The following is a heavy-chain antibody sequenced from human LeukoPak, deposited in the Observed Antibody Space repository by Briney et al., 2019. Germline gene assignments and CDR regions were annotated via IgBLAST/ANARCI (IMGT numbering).Heavy chain of an antibody. J-gene: IGHJ6*03. D-gene: IGHD2-2*01. CDR2: MNPNSGNT. V-gene: IGHV1-8*03. CDR3: ARGRKWYQLLRYYYYMDV. Sequence: ASVKVSCKASGYTFTIYDINWVRQATGQGLEWMGWMNPNSGNTGYAQKFQGRVTITRNTSISTAYMELSSLRSEDTAVYYCARGRKWYQLLRYYYYMDVWGKGTTVTVSS. CDR1: GYTFTIYD.